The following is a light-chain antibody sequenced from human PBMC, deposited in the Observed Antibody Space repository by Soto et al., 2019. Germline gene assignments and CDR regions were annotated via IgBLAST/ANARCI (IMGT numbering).Light chain of an antibody. Sequence: QSVLTQPPSASGTPGQRVTISCSGSSSNIESNYVYWYQQLPGSAPKLLIYRNDQRPSGVPDRFSGSKSGTSASLAISGLRSYDEADYNCAAWDDSLSALVFGGGTKLTVL. CDR3: AAWDDSLSALV. CDR1: SSNIESNY. V-gene: IGLV1-47*01. CDR2: RND. J-gene: IGLJ3*02.